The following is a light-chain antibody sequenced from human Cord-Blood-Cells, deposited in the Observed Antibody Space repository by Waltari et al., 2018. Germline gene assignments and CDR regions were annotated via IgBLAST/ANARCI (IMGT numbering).Light chain of an antibody. CDR1: QSISSW. CDR3: QQYNSYSYS. Sequence: DLQMTQSPSPLSASVGVRVTITCRASQSISSWLAWYQQKPGKAPKLLIYKASSLESGVPSRFSGSGSGTEFTLTISSLQPDDFATYYCQQYNSYSYSFGQGTKLEIK. CDR2: KAS. J-gene: IGKJ2*03. V-gene: IGKV1-5*03.